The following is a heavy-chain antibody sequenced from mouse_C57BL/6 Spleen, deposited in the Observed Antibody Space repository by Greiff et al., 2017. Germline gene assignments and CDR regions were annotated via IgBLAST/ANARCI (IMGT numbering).Heavy chain of an antibody. V-gene: IGHV1-55*01. D-gene: IGHD3-2*02. CDR3: ARDSSGYWYFDG. Sequence: QVQLQQPGAELVKPGASVKMSCKASGYTFTSYWITWVKQRPGQGLEWIGDIYPGSGSTNYNEKFKSKATLTVDTSSSTAYMQLSSLTSEDSAVYYCARDSSGYWYFDGWGTGTTVTVAS. CDR2: IYPGSGST. J-gene: IGHJ1*03. CDR1: GYTFTSYW.